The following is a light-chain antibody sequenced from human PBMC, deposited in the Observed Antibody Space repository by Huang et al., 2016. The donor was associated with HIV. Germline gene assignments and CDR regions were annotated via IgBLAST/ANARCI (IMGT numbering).Light chain of an antibody. V-gene: IGKV1-27*01. CDR1: QDISNY. CDR2: AAS. Sequence: EIQMTQSPSSLSASVGDRVTITCRASQDISNYLAWYQQRPGKVPKVLIYAASTLQSGVPSRFIGRGSGTNFTLTIASLRPEDVATYYCQKYSPWWTFGQGTKVEVK. J-gene: IGKJ1*01. CDR3: QKYSPWWT.